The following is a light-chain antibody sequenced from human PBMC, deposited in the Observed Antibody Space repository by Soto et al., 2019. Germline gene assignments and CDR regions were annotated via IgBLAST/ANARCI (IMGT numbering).Light chain of an antibody. CDR3: CSYAGSSMFV. J-gene: IGLJ2*01. Sequence: QSALTQPASVSGSPGQSITISCTGSSSDVEPYNLVSWYQHHPGKAPKLMISEVVKRPSGVSNRFSGSKSDNTASLTISGLQAEDEADYYCCSYAGSSMFVFGGGTKVTVL. V-gene: IGLV2-23*02. CDR1: SSDVEPYNL. CDR2: EVV.